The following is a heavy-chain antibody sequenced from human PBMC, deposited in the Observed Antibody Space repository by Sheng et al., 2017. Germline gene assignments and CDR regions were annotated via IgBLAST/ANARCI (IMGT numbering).Heavy chain of an antibody. CDR1: GFTFSNAW. Sequence: EVQLVESGGGLVKPGGSLRLSCAASGFTFSNAWMSWVRQAPGKGLEWVGRIKSKTDGGTTDYAAPVKGRFTISRDDSKNTLYLQMNSLKTEDTAVYYCTTGVTSYDFWSGYFSDYYYMDVWGKGTTVTV. J-gene: IGHJ6*03. CDR2: IKSKTDGGTT. CDR3: TTGVTSYDFWSGYFSDYYYMDV. D-gene: IGHD3-3*01. V-gene: IGHV3-15*01.